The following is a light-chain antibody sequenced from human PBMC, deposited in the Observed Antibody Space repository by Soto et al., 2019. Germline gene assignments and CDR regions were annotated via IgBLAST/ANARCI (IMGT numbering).Light chain of an antibody. V-gene: IGKV1-33*01. CDR3: QQSSNYFT. J-gene: IGKJ3*01. Sequence: DIQMTQSPSSLSASVGDRVTITCQASQDISNYLNWYQQKPGKAPKLLIYDASNLETGVPSRFSGSGSGTDFTFTISSLQPEDIATYYCQQSSNYFTFGPGTKVDI. CDR2: DAS. CDR1: QDISNY.